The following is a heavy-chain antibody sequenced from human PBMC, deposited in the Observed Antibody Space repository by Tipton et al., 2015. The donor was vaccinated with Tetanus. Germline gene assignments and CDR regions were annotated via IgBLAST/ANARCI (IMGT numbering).Heavy chain of an antibody. CDR3: ARLSYDILTGYHYDY. Sequence: TLSLTCTVSGGSISSSDYYWVWFRQPPGKGLEWIGYIYYSGSTNYNPSLKSRVTISVDTSKNQFSLKLSSVTAADTAVYYCARLSYDILTGYHYDYWGQGTLVTVSS. J-gene: IGHJ4*02. V-gene: IGHV4-61*05. D-gene: IGHD3-9*01. CDR2: IYYSGST. CDR1: GGSISSSDYY.